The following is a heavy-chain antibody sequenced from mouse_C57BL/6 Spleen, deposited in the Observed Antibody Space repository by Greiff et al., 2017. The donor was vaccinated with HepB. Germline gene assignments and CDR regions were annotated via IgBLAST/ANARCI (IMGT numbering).Heavy chain of an antibody. J-gene: IGHJ4*01. V-gene: IGHV1-52*01. Sequence: VQLQQPGAELVRPGSSVKLSCKASGYTFTSYWMHWVKQRPIQGLEWIGNIDPSDSETHYNQKFKDKATLTVDKSSSTAYMQLSSLTSEDSAVYYCARSGGTGYAMDYWGQGTSVTVSS. D-gene: IGHD2-14*01. CDR1: GYTFTSYW. CDR3: ARSGGTGYAMDY. CDR2: IDPSDSET.